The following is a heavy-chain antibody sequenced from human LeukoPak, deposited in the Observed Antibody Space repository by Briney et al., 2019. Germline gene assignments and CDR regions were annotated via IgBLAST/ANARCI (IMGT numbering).Heavy chain of an antibody. CDR3: ARNIAVAGLSDYFDY. CDR1: GGSISSYY. V-gene: IGHV4-59*01. CDR2: IYYSGST. Sequence: PSETLSLTCTVSGGSISSYYWSWIRQPPGKGLEWIGYIYYSGSTNYNPSLKSRVTISVDTSKNQFSLELSSVSAADTAVYYCARNIAVAGLSDYFDYWGQGTLVTVSS. J-gene: IGHJ4*02. D-gene: IGHD6-19*01.